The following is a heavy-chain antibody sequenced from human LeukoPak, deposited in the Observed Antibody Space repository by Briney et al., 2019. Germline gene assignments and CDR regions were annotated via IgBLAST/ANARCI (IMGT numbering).Heavy chain of an antibody. D-gene: IGHD3-16*01. Sequence: SETLSLTCTVSGGSISSYYWSWIRQPPGKGLEWIGYIYYSGSTNYNPSLKSRVTISVDTSKNQFSLKLSSVTAADTAVYYCARQGLYPPCFAPGGKEPLVTVSS. CDR1: GGSISSYY. CDR2: IYYSGST. V-gene: IGHV4-59*08. J-gene: IGHJ5*02. CDR3: ARQGLYPPCFAP.